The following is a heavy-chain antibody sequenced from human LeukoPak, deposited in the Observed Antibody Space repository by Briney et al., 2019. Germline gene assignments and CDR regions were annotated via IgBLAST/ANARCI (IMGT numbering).Heavy chain of an antibody. J-gene: IGHJ4*02. CDR1: GYSFTSYW. D-gene: IGHD2-2*01. CDR2: IYPGDSDT. CDR3: ARQRYCSSTSCYEAPFDY. Sequence: GESLKISCKGSGYSFTSYWIGWVRQMPGKGLEWMGIIYPGDSDTRYSPSFQGQVTISADKSISTAYLQWSSLKASDTAMHYCARQRYCSSTSCYEAPFDYWGQGTLVTVSS. V-gene: IGHV5-51*01.